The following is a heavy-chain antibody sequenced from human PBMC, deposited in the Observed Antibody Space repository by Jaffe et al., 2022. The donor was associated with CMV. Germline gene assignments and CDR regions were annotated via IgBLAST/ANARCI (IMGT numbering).Heavy chain of an antibody. D-gene: IGHD2-15*01. CDR3: ARGGCSGGSCYPMAYYYYGMDV. J-gene: IGHJ6*02. V-gene: IGHV4-31*03. CDR1: GGSISSGGYY. Sequence: QVQLQESGPGLVKPSQTLSLTCTVSGGSISSGGYYWSWIRQHPGKGLEWIGYIYYSGSTYYNPSLKSRVTISVDTSKNQFSLKLSSVTAADTAVYYCARGGCSGGSCYPMAYYYYGMDVWGQGTTVTVSS. CDR2: IYYSGST.